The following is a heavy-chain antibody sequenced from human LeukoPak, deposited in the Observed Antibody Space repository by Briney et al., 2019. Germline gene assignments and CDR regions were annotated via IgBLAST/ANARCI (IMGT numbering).Heavy chain of an antibody. CDR3: AKGADEWLPNFDY. J-gene: IGHJ4*02. V-gene: IGHV3-23*01. CDR1: GFTFSSYA. CDR2: ISNSGGST. Sequence: GGSLRLSCVASGFTFSSYAMSWVRQAPGKGLEWVLGISNSGGSTYYADSVKGRFTISRDNSKNTLYVQVNSLRSEDTAVYYCAKGADEWLPNFDYWGQGTLVTVSS. D-gene: IGHD5-12*01.